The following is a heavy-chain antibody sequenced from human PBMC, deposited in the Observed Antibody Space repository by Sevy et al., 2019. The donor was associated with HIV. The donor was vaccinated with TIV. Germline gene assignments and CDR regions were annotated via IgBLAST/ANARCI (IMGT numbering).Heavy chain of an antibody. V-gene: IGHV3-21*06. CDR3: AGGPPPFYGMDV. Sequence: GGSLRLSCAASGFTFSSYNMNWVRQAPGKGLEWVSSSTSTSDYIYYAHSLKGGCTTSRDNAKTLLYLQMNSLRAGDTAVYYCAGGPPPFYGMDVWGQGTTVTVSS. CDR1: GFTFSSYN. J-gene: IGHJ6*02. CDR2: STSTSDYI.